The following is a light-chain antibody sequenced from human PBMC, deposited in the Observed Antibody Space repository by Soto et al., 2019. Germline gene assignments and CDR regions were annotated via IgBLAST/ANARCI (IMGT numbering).Light chain of an antibody. Sequence: IQLTQSPSSLSASVGDRVTITCRASQDISRYLAWYQQKAGKAPKLLIYFSSTLQSGVPSRFSGSRSGTDFTLTISSPQPEDFATYYCQQLYSYPLTFGAGTKVDIK. J-gene: IGKJ4*01. CDR3: QQLYSYPLT. V-gene: IGKV1-9*01. CDR1: QDISRY. CDR2: FSS.